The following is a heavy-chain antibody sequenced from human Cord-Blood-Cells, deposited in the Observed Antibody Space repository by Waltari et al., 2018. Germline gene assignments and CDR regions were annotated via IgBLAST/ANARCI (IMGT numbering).Heavy chain of an antibody. CDR1: GFTFHSYA. Sequence: EVQLLETGGGLVQPGGSLRLSCAASGFTFHSYAMSWVRPAPGNGLEWVSAISGSGGSTYSAGAVEGRVTISRDNCKNTMYLKMNSLRAEDTAGYYCAKVISHDYSNYYYYYYMDVWGKGTTVTVSS. D-gene: IGHD4-4*01. CDR2: ISGSGGST. CDR3: AKVISHDYSNYYYYYYMDV. J-gene: IGHJ6*03. V-gene: IGHV3-23*01.